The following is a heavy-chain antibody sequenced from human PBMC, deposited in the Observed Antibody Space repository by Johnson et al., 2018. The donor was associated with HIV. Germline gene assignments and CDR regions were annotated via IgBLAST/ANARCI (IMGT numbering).Heavy chain of an antibody. J-gene: IGHJ3*02. Sequence: QVQLVESGGGLVQPGGSLRLSCGASGFTFSSYAMHWVRQAPGKGLEWVAVISYDGSTKYYADSVKGRFTISRDNSKNTLYLQMNSLKTEDTAVYYCTTTYSSSWYRRNAFDIWGQGTMVTVSS. CDR2: ISYDGSTK. CDR1: GFTFSSYA. CDR3: TTTYSSSWYRRNAFDI. V-gene: IGHV3-30-3*01. D-gene: IGHD6-13*01.